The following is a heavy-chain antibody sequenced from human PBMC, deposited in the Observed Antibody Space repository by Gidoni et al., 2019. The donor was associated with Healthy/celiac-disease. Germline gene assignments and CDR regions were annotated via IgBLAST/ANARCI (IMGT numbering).Heavy chain of an antibody. V-gene: IGHV1-46*01. CDR3: ARDRDGDYYFDY. CDR1: GYTFTSYN. J-gene: IGHJ4*02. Sequence: QVQLVQSGAEVKKPGASVKVSCKAYGYTFTSYNMHWVLQATGQGLEWMGIINPRGGRTSYAQKFQGRVTMTRDTSTSTVYIELSSLRSEDTDVYYCARDRDGDYYFDYWGQGTLVTVSS. CDR2: INPRGGRT. D-gene: IGHD4-17*01.